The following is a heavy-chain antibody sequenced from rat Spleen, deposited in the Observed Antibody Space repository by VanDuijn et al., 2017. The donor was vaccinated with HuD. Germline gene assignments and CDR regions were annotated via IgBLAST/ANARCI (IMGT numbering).Heavy chain of an antibody. Sequence: EVQLVESGGGLVEPGRSVKLSCAGGGFTVSDYGVVWVGCAPTRLLELVGTISYGDSSGVSSTYFRDSVKGRFTISRDNAKSTLSLQMDSLRSEDTATYYCARRHYGYTDYFDYWVQGVMVTVSS. CDR1: GFTVSDYG. V-gene: IGHV5-29*01. CDR3: ARRHYGYTDYFDY. J-gene: IGHJ2*01. D-gene: IGHD1-9*01. CDR2: ISYGDSSGVSST.